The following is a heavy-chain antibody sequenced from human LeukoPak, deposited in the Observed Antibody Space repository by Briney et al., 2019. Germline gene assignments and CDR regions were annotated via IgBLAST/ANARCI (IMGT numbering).Heavy chain of an antibody. J-gene: IGHJ5*02. CDR2: IYYGGST. V-gene: IGHV4-30-4*01. Sequence: SETLSLTCSVSGGSISSGDYYWSWIRQPPGKGLEWIGHIYYGGSTHHNPSLKSRVTISVDTSKNQFSLKLSSVTATDMAVYYCARSLLSAGSGSYGFDPWGQGTLVTVSS. CDR3: ARSLLSAGSGSYGFDP. CDR1: GGSISSGDYY. D-gene: IGHD3-10*01.